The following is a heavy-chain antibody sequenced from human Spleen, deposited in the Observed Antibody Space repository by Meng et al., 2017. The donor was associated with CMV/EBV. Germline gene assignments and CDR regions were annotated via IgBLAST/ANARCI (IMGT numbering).Heavy chain of an antibody. Sequence: GESLKISCAASGFTFSSYDMHWVRQAPGKGLEWVAFLQYDGSNEYYADSVKGRFTISRDNSKNTLYLQMNSLRAEDTAVYYCAKDGQTYYDILTGYSPRYYYGMDVWGQGTTVTVSS. CDR2: LQYDGSNE. CDR1: GFTFSSYD. J-gene: IGHJ6*02. V-gene: IGHV3-30*02. CDR3: AKDGQTYYDILTGYSPRYYYGMDV. D-gene: IGHD3-9*01.